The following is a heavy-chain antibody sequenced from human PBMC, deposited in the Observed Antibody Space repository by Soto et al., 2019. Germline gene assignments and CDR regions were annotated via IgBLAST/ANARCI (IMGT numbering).Heavy chain of an antibody. V-gene: IGHV3-53*01. Sequence: GALLVSGLVSGFTVNTNYMYWVRQAPGRGLEWVSAMYSGGDIHYADSVKGRFTISRDTSENTLYLRMDKLRVEDTAVYFCVSRIPSWVFDYWGQGTLVTVSS. D-gene: IGHD3-16*01. CDR2: MYSGGDI. CDR1: GFTVNTNY. J-gene: IGHJ4*01. CDR3: VSRIPSWVFDY.